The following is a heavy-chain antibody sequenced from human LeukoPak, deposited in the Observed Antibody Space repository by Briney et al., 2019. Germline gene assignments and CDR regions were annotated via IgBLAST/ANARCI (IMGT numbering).Heavy chain of an antibody. CDR1: GLTFSSYT. D-gene: IGHD2-15*01. CDR2: ISAGGGNT. CDR3: ASSCSSGTCYYN. V-gene: IGHV3-23*01. J-gene: IGHJ4*02. Sequence: GGSLRLSCAASGLTFSSYTMSWVRQAPGKGLEWVSAISAGGGNTYYADSVKGRFTISRDNSKNTLYLQMNSLRAEDTAVYYCASSCSSGTCYYNWGQGTLVTVSS.